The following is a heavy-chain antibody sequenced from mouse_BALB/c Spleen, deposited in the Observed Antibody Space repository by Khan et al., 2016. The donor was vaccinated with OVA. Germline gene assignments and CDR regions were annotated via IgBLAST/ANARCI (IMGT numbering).Heavy chain of an antibody. J-gene: IGHJ3*01. CDR1: GYTFTSYT. CDR2: INPTNIYT. D-gene: IGHD2-10*01. CDR3: ARVEPYAGNYGAWFGY. V-gene: IGHV1-4*01. Sequence: QVQLQQSGAELARPGASVKMSCKASGYTFTSYTIHWVKQRPGQGLEWIGYINPTNIYTNYNQKFRDKATLTADKSSRTAYMQLSSLTSEDSAVYYCARVEPYAGNYGAWFGYWGQGTLVTVSA.